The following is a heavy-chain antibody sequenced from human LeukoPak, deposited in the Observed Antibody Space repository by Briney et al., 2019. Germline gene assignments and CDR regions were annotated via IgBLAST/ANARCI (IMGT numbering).Heavy chain of an antibody. D-gene: IGHD4-17*01. V-gene: IGHV1-18*01. Sequence: ASVKVSCKASGYAFASHGISWVRQAPGQGLEWMGWISPFNGNTNYAQNLQGRVTMTTNTSTSTAYMELRSLRSDDTAVYYCARGSLTVTTSLYYYYGMDVWGQGTTVTVSS. CDR2: ISPFNGNT. CDR1: GYAFASHG. CDR3: ARGSLTVTTSLYYYYGMDV. J-gene: IGHJ6*02.